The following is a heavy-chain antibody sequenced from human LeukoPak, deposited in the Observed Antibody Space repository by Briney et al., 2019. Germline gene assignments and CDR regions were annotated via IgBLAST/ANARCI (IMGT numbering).Heavy chain of an antibody. CDR3: AKADYDILTANFDY. D-gene: IGHD3-9*01. Sequence: PGGSLRLSCAASGFTFDDYAMLWVRQAPGKGLEWVSGISWNSGSIGYADSVKGRFTISRDNAKNSLYLQMNSLRAEDTALYYCAKADYDILTANFDYWGQGTLVTVSS. V-gene: IGHV3-9*01. CDR1: GFTFDDYA. J-gene: IGHJ4*02. CDR2: ISWNSGSI.